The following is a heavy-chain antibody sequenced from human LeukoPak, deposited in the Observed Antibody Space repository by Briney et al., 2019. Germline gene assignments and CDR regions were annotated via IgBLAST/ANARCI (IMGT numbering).Heavy chain of an antibody. CDR3: ARGRWLQIFDY. Sequence: PGGSLRLSCAASGFTVSSNYMSWVRQAPGKGLEWVSVIYSGGSTYYADSVKGRFTISRDNSKNTLYLQMNSLRAEDTAVYYCARGRWLQIFDYWGQGTLVTVSS. CDR1: GFTVSSNY. D-gene: IGHD5-24*01. V-gene: IGHV3-53*01. J-gene: IGHJ4*02. CDR2: IYSGGST.